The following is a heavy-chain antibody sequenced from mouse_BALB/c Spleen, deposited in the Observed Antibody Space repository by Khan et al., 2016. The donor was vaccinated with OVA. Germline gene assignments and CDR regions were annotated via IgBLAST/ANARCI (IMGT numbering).Heavy chain of an antibody. CDR1: GFSFSDYY. Sequence: EVELVESGGGLVKPGGSLKLSCAASGFSFSDYYMYWIRQTPEKRLEWVATISDGGSYTYYPDSVMGRFTISRDDAKNNLYLQMSSLKSDDTAMYYCARGYYGDPFAYWGQGTLVTVSA. J-gene: IGHJ3*01. V-gene: IGHV5-4*02. CDR3: ARGYYGDPFAY. CDR2: ISDGGSYT. D-gene: IGHD2-13*01.